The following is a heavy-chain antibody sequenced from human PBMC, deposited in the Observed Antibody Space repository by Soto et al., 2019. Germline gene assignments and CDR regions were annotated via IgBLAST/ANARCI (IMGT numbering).Heavy chain of an antibody. CDR1: GFTVSDDY. D-gene: IGHD5-18*01. Sequence: GGSLRLSCGASGFTVSDDYMSWIRQAPGKGLEWVSYISSSGGTIYYADSVKGRFTISRDNAKNSLFLQMNSLRADDTAVYYCARASSPRDPWLDYWGQGTLVTVS. CDR3: ARASSPRDPWLDY. V-gene: IGHV3-11*01. CDR2: ISSSGGTI. J-gene: IGHJ4*02.